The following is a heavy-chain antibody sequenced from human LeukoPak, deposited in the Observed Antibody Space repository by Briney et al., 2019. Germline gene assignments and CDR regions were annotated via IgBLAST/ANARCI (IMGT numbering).Heavy chain of an antibody. V-gene: IGHV4-59*01. CDR3: AREARSGFDY. CDR2: IYYSGST. Sequence: SETLSLTCTVSGGSISSYYWSWTRQPPGKGLEWIGYIYYSGSTNYNPSLKSRVTISVDTSKNQFSLKLSSVTAADTAVYYCAREARSGFDYWGQGTLVTVSS. D-gene: IGHD1-26*01. J-gene: IGHJ4*02. CDR1: GGSISSYY.